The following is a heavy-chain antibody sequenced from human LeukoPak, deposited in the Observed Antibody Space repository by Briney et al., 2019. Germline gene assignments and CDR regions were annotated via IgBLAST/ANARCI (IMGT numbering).Heavy chain of an antibody. CDR2: IYHSGST. CDR1: GGSISSGGYS. CDR3: ARVGTIFGVVIIPHDAFDI. Sequence: SQTLSLTCAVSGGSISSGGYSWSWIRQPPGKGLEWIGYIYHSGSTYYNPSLKSRVTISVDRSKNQFSLKLSSVTAADTAVYYCARVGTIFGVVIIPHDAFDIWGQGTMVTVSS. V-gene: IGHV4-30-2*01. J-gene: IGHJ3*02. D-gene: IGHD3-3*01.